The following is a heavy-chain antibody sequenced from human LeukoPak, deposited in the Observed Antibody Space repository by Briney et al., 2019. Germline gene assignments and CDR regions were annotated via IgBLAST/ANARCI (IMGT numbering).Heavy chain of an antibody. D-gene: IGHD4-17*01. J-gene: IGHJ5*02. CDR2: ISVYNGNT. CDR3: ARRPDDYGDYVGWFDP. V-gene: IGHV1-18*01. CDR1: GYTFSIYG. Sequence: AASVKVSCKASGYTFSIYGFSWVRQAPGQGLEWMGWISVYNGNTNYAQKFQGRVTMTTDTSTGTAYMELRSLRSDDTAVYYCARRPDDYGDYVGWFDPWGQGTLVTVSS.